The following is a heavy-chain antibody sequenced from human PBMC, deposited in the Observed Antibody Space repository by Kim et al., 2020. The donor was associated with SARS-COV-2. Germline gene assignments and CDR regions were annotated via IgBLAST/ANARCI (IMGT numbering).Heavy chain of an antibody. CDR3: ARHMSGRFDF. CDR1: GDSVSSYTAA. Sequence: SQTLSLTCAVSGDSVSSYTAAWNWIRQSPSRGLEWLGRTYFMSKRSTNYAVSVQSRININADTSTNQFSLQLNSVTPEDPALDYCARHMSGRFDFWGQGT. J-gene: IGHJ4*02. V-gene: IGHV6-1*01. CDR2: TYFMSKRST. D-gene: IGHD7-27*01.